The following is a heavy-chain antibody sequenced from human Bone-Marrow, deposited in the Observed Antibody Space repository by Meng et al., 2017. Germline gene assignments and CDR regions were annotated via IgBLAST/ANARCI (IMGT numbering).Heavy chain of an antibody. J-gene: IGHJ6*02. D-gene: IGHD6-13*01. V-gene: IGHV5-51*01. CDR3: ARLEAQSSSWQYYNYYGMDV. CDR1: GYSFTSYW. CDR2: IYPGDSDT. Sequence: GESLKISCTGSGYSFTSYWIGWVRQMPGKGLEWMGIIYPGDSDTRYSPSFQGQVTISADKSISTAYLQWSSLKASDTAMYYCARLEAQSSSWQYYNYYGMDVWGQGTTVTVSS.